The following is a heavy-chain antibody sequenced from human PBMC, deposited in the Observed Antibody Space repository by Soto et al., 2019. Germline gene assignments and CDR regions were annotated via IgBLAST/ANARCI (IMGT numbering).Heavy chain of an antibody. CDR3: AKGEGWELGPGDS. V-gene: IGHV3-23*01. Sequence: EVHLLEAGVGLVQRGGSLRLSCAASGFTFSSFAMNWVRQAPGKGLEWVSSTSLTGASTYFADSVRGRFTLSRDNSKNALYLQMNRLRVDDTAVYYWAKGEGWELGPGDSWGPGTLVAVSS. D-gene: IGHD1-26*01. J-gene: IGHJ4*02. CDR1: GFTFSSFA. CDR2: TSLTGAST.